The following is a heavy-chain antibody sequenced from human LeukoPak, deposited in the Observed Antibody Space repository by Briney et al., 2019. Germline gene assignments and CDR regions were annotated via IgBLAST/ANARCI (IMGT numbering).Heavy chain of an antibody. D-gene: IGHD1-14*01. CDR1: GFTFSSYG. Sequence: GGSLRLSCAASGFTFSSYGMHWVRQAPGKGLEWVAVISSDGSTKYYADSVKGRFTISRDNSKNTLYLQMNSLRAEDTAVYYCAKDVSPETGDAFEIWGQGTMVTVSS. V-gene: IGHV3-30*18. CDR3: AKDVSPETGDAFEI. CDR2: ISSDGSTK. J-gene: IGHJ3*02.